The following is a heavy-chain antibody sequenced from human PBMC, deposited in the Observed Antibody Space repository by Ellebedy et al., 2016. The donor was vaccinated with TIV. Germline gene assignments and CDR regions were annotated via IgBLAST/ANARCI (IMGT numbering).Heavy chain of an antibody. J-gene: IGHJ6*02. CDR3: ARLKTYYDFWSGYYNPYYYYGMDV. CDR1: VYTFTSYC. D-gene: IGHD3-3*01. V-gene: IGHV1-46*01. CDR2: INPSCGRT. Sequence: ASSVKVSCKASVYTFTSYCMHWVRQAPGQGLEWMGIINPSCGRTSDAQKFKGRVTMTRDTSTTTVYMELSSLRPEDTAVYYCARLKTYYDFWSGYYNPYYYYGMDVWGQGTTVTVSS.